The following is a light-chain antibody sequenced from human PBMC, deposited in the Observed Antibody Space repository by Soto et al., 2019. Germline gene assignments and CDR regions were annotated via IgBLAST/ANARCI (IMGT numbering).Light chain of an antibody. CDR3: HQYNS. V-gene: IGKV1-5*03. J-gene: IGKJ4*01. Sequence: RLTQPPSTFSSSVGDRVTITCRASQSISSWLDWYQQKPGKAPKLLIYKASSLESGVPSRFSGSGSGTEFTLPLCRLQPDDSANYYCHQYNSFGGGTKVDIK. CDR1: QSISSW. CDR2: KAS.